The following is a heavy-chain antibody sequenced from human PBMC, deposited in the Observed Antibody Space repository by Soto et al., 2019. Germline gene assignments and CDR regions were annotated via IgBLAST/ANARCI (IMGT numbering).Heavy chain of an antibody. D-gene: IGHD3-3*01. CDR1: GYSFTTYD. V-gene: IGHV1-8*01. Sequence: ASVKVSCKASGYSFTTYDIYWVRQGTGQGLEWMGWMNPTSGHTGYAQKFQGRVTMTRDTSISAAYMELSSLRSDDTAVYYCARGHQDLWSKYYGMDVWGQGNTVTVS. CDR2: MNPTSGHT. J-gene: IGHJ6*02. CDR3: ARGHQDLWSKYYGMDV.